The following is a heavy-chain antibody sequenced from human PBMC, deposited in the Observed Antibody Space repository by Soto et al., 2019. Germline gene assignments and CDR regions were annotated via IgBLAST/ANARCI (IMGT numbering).Heavy chain of an antibody. Sequence: QMQLQASGPGLVKPSETLSLTCNVSGASVSHGYWSWIRQPPGKALEWIGFMYFGGSFTYNPSLTSRATISVETSKNQFSMKLTSVTASDTAVYYCARSYYDSTGFAVDPWGQGTLVTVSS. CDR2: MYFGGSF. J-gene: IGHJ5*02. D-gene: IGHD3-22*01. CDR1: GASVSHGY. V-gene: IGHV4-59*02. CDR3: ARSYYDSTGFAVDP.